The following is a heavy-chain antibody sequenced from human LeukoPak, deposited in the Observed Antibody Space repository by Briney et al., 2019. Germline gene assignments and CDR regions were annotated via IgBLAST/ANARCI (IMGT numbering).Heavy chain of an antibody. D-gene: IGHD3-3*01. CDR1: GFTFSTFG. CDR3: AREASGYSRDF. J-gene: IGHJ4*02. Sequence: GGSLRLSCAASGFTFSTFGMHWLRQAPGKGLEWVAGMWRDGSRKHYGDSVKGRLTISRDNSNNTLFLQMNSLRAEDTAVYYCAREASGYSRDFWGQGTLVIVSS. V-gene: IGHV3-33*01. CDR2: MWRDGSRK.